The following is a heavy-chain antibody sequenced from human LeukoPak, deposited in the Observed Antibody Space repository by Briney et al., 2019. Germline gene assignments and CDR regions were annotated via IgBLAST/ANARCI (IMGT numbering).Heavy chain of an antibody. V-gene: IGHV4-30-4*01. CDR2: IYYSGST. D-gene: IGHD6-13*01. J-gene: IGHJ2*01. CDR3: ARGRYSSSRNWYFGL. CDR1: GGSISSGDYY. Sequence: MTSQTLSLTCTVSGGSISSGDYYWSWIRQPPGKGLEWIGYIYYSGSTYYNPSLKSRVTISVDTSKNQFSLKLSSVTAADTAVYYCARGRYSSSRNWYFGLWGRGTLVTVSS.